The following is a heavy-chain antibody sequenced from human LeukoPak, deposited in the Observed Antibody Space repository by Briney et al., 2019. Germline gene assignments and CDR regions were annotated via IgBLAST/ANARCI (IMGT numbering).Heavy chain of an antibody. CDR1: GGSISSYY. CDR3: ARALYDFWSGYPRTNWFDP. CDR2: IYTSGST. J-gene: IGHJ5*02. V-gene: IGHV4-4*07. Sequence: SETLSLTCTVSGGSISSYYWSWIRQPARKGLEWIGRIYTSGSTNYNPSLKSRVTMSVDTSKNQFSLKLSSVTAADTAVYYCARALYDFWSGYPRTNWFDPWGQGTLVTVSS. D-gene: IGHD3-3*01.